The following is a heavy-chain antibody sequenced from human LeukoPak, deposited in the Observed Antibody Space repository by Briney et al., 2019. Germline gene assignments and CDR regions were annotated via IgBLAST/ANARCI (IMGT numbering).Heavy chain of an antibody. V-gene: IGHV3-74*01. Sequence: PGGSLRLSCAASGFTFSSYWMHWVRQAPGKGLLWVSRIKSDGSSASYADSVKGRFTISRDNAKNTLYLQMNSLRAEDTAVYYCARDLRTPSDTNIAIAYWGQGTLVTVSS. CDR1: GFTFSSYW. J-gene: IGHJ4*02. CDR2: IKSDGSSA. CDR3: ARDLRTPSDTNIAIAY. D-gene: IGHD4-23*01.